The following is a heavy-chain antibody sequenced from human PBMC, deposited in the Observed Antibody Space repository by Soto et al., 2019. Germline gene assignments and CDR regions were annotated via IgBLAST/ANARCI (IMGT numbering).Heavy chain of an antibody. V-gene: IGHV4-34*01. D-gene: IGHD1-26*01. J-gene: IGHJ6*02. Sequence: QVQLQQWGAGLLKPSETLSLTCAVYGGSFSGYYWSWIRQPPGKGLEWIGEINHSGSTNYNPSLKSRVTISVDTSKNQFSLKLSSVTAADTAVYYCASLRSVRGRRYYYYYGMDVWGQGTTVTVSS. CDR2: INHSGST. CDR3: ASLRSVRGRRYYYYYGMDV. CDR1: GGSFSGYY.